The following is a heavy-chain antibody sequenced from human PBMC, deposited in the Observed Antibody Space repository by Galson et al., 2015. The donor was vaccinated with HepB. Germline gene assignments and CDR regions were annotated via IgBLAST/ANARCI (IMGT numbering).Heavy chain of an antibody. CDR1: GFTFSSYA. CDR2: ISSNGGST. D-gene: IGHD1-26*01. V-gene: IGHV3-64D*06. CDR3: GRTPWWELQRTTPFDY. Sequence: SLRLSCAASGFTFSSYAMHWVRQAPGKGLEYVSAISSNGGSTYYADSVKGRFTISRDNSKNTLYLQMSSLRAEDTAVYYCGRTPWWELQRTTPFDYWGQGTLVTVSS. J-gene: IGHJ4*02.